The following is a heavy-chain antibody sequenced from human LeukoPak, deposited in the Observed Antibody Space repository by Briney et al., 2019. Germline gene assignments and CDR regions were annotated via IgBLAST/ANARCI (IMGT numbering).Heavy chain of an antibody. CDR2: IYYSGST. D-gene: IGHD2-2*03. V-gene: IGHV4-59*12. CDR1: GGSISSYY. Sequence: PSETLSLTCTVSGGSISSYYWSWIRQPPGKGLEWIGYIYYSGSTNYNPSLKSRVTISVDTSKNQFSLKLSSVTAADTAVYYCARVRVHGYCSSTSCYSILLNWNYEGWFDPWGQGTLVTVSS. J-gene: IGHJ5*02. CDR3: ARVRVHGYCSSTSCYSILLNWNYEGWFDP.